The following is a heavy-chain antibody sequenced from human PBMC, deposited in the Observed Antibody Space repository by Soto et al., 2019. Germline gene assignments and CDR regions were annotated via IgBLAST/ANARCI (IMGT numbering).Heavy chain of an antibody. Sequence: GGSLRLSCAASGFTFSSYAMSWVRQAPGKGLEWVSAISGSGSSTYYADSVKGRFTISRDNSKNTLYLQMNSLRAEDTAVYYCAKDPIGGGDKAPIEYFQHWGQGTLVTVSS. D-gene: IGHD3-16*01. CDR3: AKDPIGGGDKAPIEYFQH. CDR1: GFTFSSYA. CDR2: ISGSGSST. J-gene: IGHJ1*01. V-gene: IGHV3-23*01.